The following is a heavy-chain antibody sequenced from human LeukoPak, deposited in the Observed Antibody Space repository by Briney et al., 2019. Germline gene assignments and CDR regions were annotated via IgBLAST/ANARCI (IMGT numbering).Heavy chain of an antibody. CDR2: ISAYNGNT. D-gene: IGHD3-3*01. J-gene: IGHJ4*02. V-gene: IGHV1-18*01. CDR3: AREGGDYDFWSGYYTPLDY. Sequence: ASVKVSCEASGYTFTSYGISWVRQALGQGLEWMGWISAYNGNTNYAQKLQGRVTMTTDTSTSTAYMELRSLRSDDTAVYYCAREGGDYDFWSGYYTPLDYWGQGTLVTVSS. CDR1: GYTFTSYG.